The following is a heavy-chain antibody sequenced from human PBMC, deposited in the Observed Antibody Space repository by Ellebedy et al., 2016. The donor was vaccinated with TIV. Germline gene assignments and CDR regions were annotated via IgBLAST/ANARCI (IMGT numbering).Heavy chain of an antibody. CDR1: GGSFSGYY. V-gene: IGHV4-34*01. D-gene: IGHD3-22*01. J-gene: IGHJ4*02. CDR3: ARKYYYDSSAFYY. CDR2: INHSGST. Sequence: MPSETLSPTCAVYGGSFSGYYWSWIRQPPGKGLEWIGAINHSGSTNYNPSFKSRVSISVDTSKNQFSLKLSSVTAADTAVYYCARKYYYDSSAFYYWGQGTLVTVSS.